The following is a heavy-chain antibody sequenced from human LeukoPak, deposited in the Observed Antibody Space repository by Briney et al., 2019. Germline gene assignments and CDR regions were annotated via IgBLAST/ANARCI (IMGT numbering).Heavy chain of an antibody. CDR2: IYYSGST. CDR3: ARDQLRMVRGAIPPRAFDI. CDR1: GGSISSGDYY. Sequence: SETLSLTCTVSGGSISSGDYYWSWIRQPPGKGLEWIGYIYYSGSTYYNPSLKSRVTISVDTSKNQFSLKLSSVTAADTAVYYCARDQLRMVRGAIPPRAFDIWGQGTMVTVSS. J-gene: IGHJ3*02. V-gene: IGHV4-30-4*01. D-gene: IGHD3-10*01.